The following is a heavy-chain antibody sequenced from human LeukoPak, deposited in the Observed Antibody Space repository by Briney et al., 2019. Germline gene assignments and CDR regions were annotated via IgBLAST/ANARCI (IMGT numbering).Heavy chain of an antibody. V-gene: IGHV1-69*06. Sequence: ASVKVSCKASGGTFSGYAISWVRQAPGQGLEWMGGIIPIFGTANYAQKFQGRVTITADKSTSTAYMELSSLRSEDTAVYYCARALSITFYYYYMDVWGKGTTVTVSS. D-gene: IGHD2-2*01. J-gene: IGHJ6*03. CDR1: GGTFSGYA. CDR3: ARALSITFYYYYMDV. CDR2: IIPIFGTA.